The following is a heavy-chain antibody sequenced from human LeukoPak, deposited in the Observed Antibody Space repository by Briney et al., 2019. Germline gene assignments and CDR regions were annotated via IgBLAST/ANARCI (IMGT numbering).Heavy chain of an antibody. CDR2: IWYGGSNK. V-gene: IGHV3-30*02. CDR3: AKDYLSSSSFFDY. D-gene: IGHD6-6*01. J-gene: IGHJ4*02. Sequence: GGSLRLSCAASGFTFSSYGMHWVRQAPGKGLEWVAVIWYGGSNKYYADSVKGRFTISRDNSKNTLYLQMNSLRAEDTAVYYCAKDYLSSSSFFDYWGQGTLVTVSS. CDR1: GFTFSSYG.